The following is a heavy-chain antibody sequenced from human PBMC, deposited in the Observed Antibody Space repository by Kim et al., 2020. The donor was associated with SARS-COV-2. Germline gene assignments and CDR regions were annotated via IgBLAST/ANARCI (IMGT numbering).Heavy chain of an antibody. J-gene: IGHJ4*02. Sequence: ADSVKGRFTISRDNAKNSLYRQMNSLRAEDTALYYCAKDISPAYTSGWPDYWGQGTLVTVSS. V-gene: IGHV3-9*01. CDR3: AKDISPAYTSGWPDY. D-gene: IGHD3-22*01.